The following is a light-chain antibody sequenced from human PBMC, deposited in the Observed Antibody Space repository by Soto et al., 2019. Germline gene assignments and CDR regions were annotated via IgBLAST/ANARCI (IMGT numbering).Light chain of an antibody. V-gene: IGKV1-39*01. Sequence: DIEMTQSPSSLSAFVGDRVTITCRASQNISRYFNWYQQKPGRAPKLLIYAASSLQSGVPPRFSGSGTGTDFTLTVSILQPEDFATYFCQQSYSFVYTFGQGTKVEMK. CDR2: AAS. CDR1: QNISRY. J-gene: IGKJ2*01. CDR3: QQSYSFVYT.